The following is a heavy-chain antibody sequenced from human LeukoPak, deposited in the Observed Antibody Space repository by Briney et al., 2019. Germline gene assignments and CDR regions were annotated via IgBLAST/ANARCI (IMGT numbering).Heavy chain of an antibody. V-gene: IGHV3-21*01. J-gene: IGHJ4*02. CDR2: ISSSSSYI. CDR1: GFTFSSYS. Sequence: KSGGSLRLSCAASGFTFSSYSMNWVRQAPGKGLEWVSSISSSSSYIYYADSVKGRFTISRDNAKNSLYLQMNSLRAEDTAVYYCARDFSLLDSGTAVPSVDYWGQGTLVTVSS. D-gene: IGHD3-10*01. CDR3: ARDFSLLDSGTAVPSVDY.